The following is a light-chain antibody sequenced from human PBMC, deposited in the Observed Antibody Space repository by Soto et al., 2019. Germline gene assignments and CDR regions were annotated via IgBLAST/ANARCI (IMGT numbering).Light chain of an antibody. CDR1: SSDVGGYDY. Sequence: QSALTQPASVSGSPGQSITISCTGTSSDVGGYDYVSWYQQHPGKAPKLMIYDVINRPSGVSHRFSGSKSGNTASLTISGLQAEDEADYYCSPYAISRDVVFGGGTKLTVL. V-gene: IGLV2-14*01. CDR2: DVI. J-gene: IGLJ2*01. CDR3: SPYAISRDVV.